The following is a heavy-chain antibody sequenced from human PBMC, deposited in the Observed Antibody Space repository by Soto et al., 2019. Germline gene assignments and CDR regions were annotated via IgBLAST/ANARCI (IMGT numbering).Heavy chain of an antibody. J-gene: IGHJ6*02. CDR1: GYTFTSYG. D-gene: IGHD3-22*01. Sequence: GASVKVSCKASGYTFTSYGISWVRQAPGQGLEWMGWIGAYNGNTNYAQKLQGRVTMTTDTSTSTAYMELRSLRSDDTAVYYCARDPYYYDSSGYPFYYYYGMDVWGQGTTVTVSS. CDR2: IGAYNGNT. CDR3: ARDPYYYDSSGYPFYYYYGMDV. V-gene: IGHV1-18*01.